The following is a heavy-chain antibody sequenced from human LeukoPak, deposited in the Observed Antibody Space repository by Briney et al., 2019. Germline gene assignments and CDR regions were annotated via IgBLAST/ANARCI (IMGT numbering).Heavy chain of an antibody. V-gene: IGHV4-39*07. CDR3: ARSSGWYWSY. D-gene: IGHD6-19*01. CDR2: IYYSGST. Sequence: PSETLSLTCTVSGGPISSSSYYWGWIRQPPGKGLEWIGSIYYSGSTYYNPSLKSRVTISVDTSKNQFSLKLSSVTAADTAVYYCARSSGWYWSYWGQGTLVTVSS. J-gene: IGHJ4*02. CDR1: GGPISSSSYY.